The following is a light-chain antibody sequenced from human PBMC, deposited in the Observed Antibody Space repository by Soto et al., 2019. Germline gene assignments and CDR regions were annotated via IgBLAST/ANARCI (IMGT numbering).Light chain of an antibody. V-gene: IGKV3-15*01. J-gene: IGKJ1*01. CDR1: QSLSSS. Sequence: EIVFKQSPGALSLTPEQRATLSCGASQSLSSSFLAWYQQKPGQSPRLLIYGASTTATGIPARFSGSGSGTEFTLTISSLQSEDFAVYYCQQYNNWPRTFGQGTNVDIK. CDR2: GAS. CDR3: QQYNNWPRT.